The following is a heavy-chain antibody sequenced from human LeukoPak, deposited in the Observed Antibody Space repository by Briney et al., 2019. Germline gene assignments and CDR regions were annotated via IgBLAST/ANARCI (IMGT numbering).Heavy chain of an antibody. D-gene: IGHD6-13*01. V-gene: IGHV3-23*01. CDR2: ISGSGDST. Sequence: GGSLRLSCAASGFTLSNSAMSWVRQAPGKGLEWVSAISGSGDSTYYADSVKGRFTTSRDNAKNTLYLQMNSLRAEDTAVYYCARELASGDWGQGTLVTVSS. CDR3: ARELASGD. CDR1: GFTLSNSA. J-gene: IGHJ4*02.